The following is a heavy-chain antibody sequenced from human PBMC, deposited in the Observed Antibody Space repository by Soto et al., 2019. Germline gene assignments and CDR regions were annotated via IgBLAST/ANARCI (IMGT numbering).Heavy chain of an antibody. D-gene: IGHD7-27*01. CDR2: TYYRSKWYN. CDR1: GDSVSSNSAA. CDR3: ARGSGDLFDY. J-gene: IGHJ4*02. Sequence: SQTLSLTCAISGDSVSSNSAAWNWIRQSPSRGLEWLGRTYYRSKWYNDYAVSVKSRITINPDTSKNQFSLQVNPVTPEVTALYCCARGSGDLFDYWGQGTLVTVSS. V-gene: IGHV6-1*01.